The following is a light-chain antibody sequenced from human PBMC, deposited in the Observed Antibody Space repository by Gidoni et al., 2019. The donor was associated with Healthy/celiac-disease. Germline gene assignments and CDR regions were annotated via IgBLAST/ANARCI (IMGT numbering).Light chain of an antibody. CDR2: DVS. CDR3: SSYTSSSTRV. CDR1: SSGVGGYNY. J-gene: IGLJ2*01. Sequence: QSALTQPDSVSGSPGQSITVSCTGTSSGVGGYNYVSWYQQPPGKAPKLLIYDVSNRPSGVSNRFSGSKSGNTASLPISGLQAEDEADYYCSSYTSSSTRVFGGGTKLTVL. V-gene: IGLV2-14*03.